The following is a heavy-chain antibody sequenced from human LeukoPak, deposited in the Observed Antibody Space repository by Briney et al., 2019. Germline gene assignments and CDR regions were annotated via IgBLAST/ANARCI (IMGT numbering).Heavy chain of an antibody. V-gene: IGHV3-23*01. Sequence: GGSLRLSCAASGFTFSSYAMSWVRQAPGKGLEWVSAISGSGGSTYYADSVKGRFTISRDNSKNTLYLQMNSLSAEDTAVYYCAKVYCSSTSCYNDYWGQGTLVTVSS. J-gene: IGHJ4*02. CDR1: GFTFSSYA. CDR2: ISGSGGST. CDR3: AKVYCSSTSCYNDY. D-gene: IGHD2-2*01.